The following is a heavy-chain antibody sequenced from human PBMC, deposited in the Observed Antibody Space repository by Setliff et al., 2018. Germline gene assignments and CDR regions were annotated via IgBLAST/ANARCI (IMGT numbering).Heavy chain of an antibody. V-gene: IGHV4-38-2*02. CDR1: GYSISSGYI. CDR3: ARDLGHGGDSDY. D-gene: IGHD2-21*02. J-gene: IGHJ4*02. Sequence: PSETLSLTCTVSGYSISSGYIWGWIRQPPGKGLEWVGNIGHTGSINYNPSLKSRLTIPRDTSKNQVSLKLNSVTATDTAVYYCARDLGHGGDSDYWGQGILGTVS. CDR2: IGHTGSI.